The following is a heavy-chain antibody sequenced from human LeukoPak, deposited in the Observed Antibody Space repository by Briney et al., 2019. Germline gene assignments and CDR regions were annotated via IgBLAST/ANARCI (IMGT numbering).Heavy chain of an antibody. D-gene: IGHD3-3*01. J-gene: IGHJ4*02. V-gene: IGHV4-34*01. CDR1: GGSISSYY. CDR2: INHSGST. Sequence: SETLSLTCTVSGGSISSYYWSWIRQPPGKGLEWIGEINHSGSTNYNPSLKSRVTISVDTSKNQFSLKLSSVTAADTAVYYCARGHYDFWSGYYTSYFDYWGQGTLVTVSS. CDR3: ARGHYDFWSGYYTSYFDY.